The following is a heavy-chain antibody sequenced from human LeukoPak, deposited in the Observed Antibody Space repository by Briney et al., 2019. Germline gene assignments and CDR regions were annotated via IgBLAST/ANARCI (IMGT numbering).Heavy chain of an antibody. J-gene: IGHJ6*03. CDR3: VRDCDWMSSYYNSYIDV. D-gene: IGHD2-21*02. CDR2: LHTSGTT. CDR1: GASMSSFY. V-gene: IGHV4-4*07. Sequence: SSETLSLICSVSGASMSSFYWAWVRQPAGKGLEWIGRLHTSGTTNYNPSLKSRVTMSADTSKRQFSLTLRSVTAADTAVYYCVRDCDWMSSYYNSYIDVWREGTTVTVSS.